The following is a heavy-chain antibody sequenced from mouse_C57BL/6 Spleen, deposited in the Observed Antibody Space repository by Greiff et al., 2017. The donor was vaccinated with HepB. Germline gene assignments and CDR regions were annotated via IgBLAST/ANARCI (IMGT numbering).Heavy chain of an antibody. CDR2: ISNLAYSI. V-gene: IGHV5-15*01. J-gene: IGHJ4*01. Sequence: EVNLVESGGGLVQPGGSLKLSCAASGFTFSDYGLAWVRQAPRKGPEWVAFISNLAYSIYYADTVTGRFTISRENAKNTLDREMSRLRSEDTAMYYCARHRSIYEGNYKDAMDYWGQGTSVTVSS. CDR1: GFTFSDYG. CDR3: ARHRSIYEGNYKDAMDY. D-gene: IGHD2-1*01.